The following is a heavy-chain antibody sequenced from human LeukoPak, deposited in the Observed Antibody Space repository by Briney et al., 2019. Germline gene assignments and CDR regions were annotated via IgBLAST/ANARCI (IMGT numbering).Heavy chain of an antibody. CDR2: IRSKANSYAT. Sequence: GGSLRLSCAASGFTFSGSGIHWVRQASGKGLEWVGRIRSKANSYATAFAASVKGRFTISRDDSKNMAYLQMNSLETEDTAVYYCTRQSGNSSWYNDWFDPWGQGTLVTVSS. CDR3: TRQSGNSSWYNDWFDP. J-gene: IGHJ5*02. D-gene: IGHD6-13*01. V-gene: IGHV3-73*01. CDR1: GFTFSGSG.